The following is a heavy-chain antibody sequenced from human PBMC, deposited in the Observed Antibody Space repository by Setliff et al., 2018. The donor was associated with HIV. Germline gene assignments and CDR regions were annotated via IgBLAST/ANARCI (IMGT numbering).Heavy chain of an antibody. CDR1: GGSINSTSYY. CDR2: IIHSGST. J-gene: IGHJ4*02. V-gene: IGHV4-39*07. Sequence: PSETLSLTCTVSGGSINSTSYYWGWIRQPPGNGLEWIWEIIHSGSTNYNPSLKSRVTISVDTSKNHFSLKLRSVTAADTAVYYCAQLGMVDDFDYWGQGTLVTVSS. CDR3: AQLGMVDDFDY. D-gene: IGHD1-1*01.